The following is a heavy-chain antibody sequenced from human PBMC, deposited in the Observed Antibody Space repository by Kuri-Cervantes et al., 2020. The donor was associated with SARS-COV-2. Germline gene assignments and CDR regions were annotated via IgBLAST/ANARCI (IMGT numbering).Heavy chain of an antibody. CDR1: GFTVSSNY. Sequence: GESLKIPCSASGFTVSSNYISWIRPAPGKGLEWVSYICSSGSTIYDADSVKGRIKISRDNAKNSQHLEMNSLRAEDRALYYCARGSPGYDFWGGYPHWFDPWGQGTLVTVSS. CDR3: ARGSPGYDFWGGYPHWFDP. CDR2: ICSSGSTI. D-gene: IGHD3-3*01. J-gene: IGHJ5*02. V-gene: IGHV3-11*04.